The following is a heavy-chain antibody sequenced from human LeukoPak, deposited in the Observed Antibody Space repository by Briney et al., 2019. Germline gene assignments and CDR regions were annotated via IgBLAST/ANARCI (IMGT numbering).Heavy chain of an antibody. CDR3: ARGRGVLRYFDWPIPIDY. CDR1: GFTFSSYA. J-gene: IGHJ4*02. V-gene: IGHV4-34*01. CDR2: INHSGST. D-gene: IGHD3-9*01. Sequence: GSLRLSCAASGFTFSSYAMSWIRQPPGKGLEWIGEINHSGSTNYNPSLKSRVTISVDTSKNQFSLKLSSVTAADTAVYYCARGRGVLRYFDWPIPIDYWGQGTLVTVSS.